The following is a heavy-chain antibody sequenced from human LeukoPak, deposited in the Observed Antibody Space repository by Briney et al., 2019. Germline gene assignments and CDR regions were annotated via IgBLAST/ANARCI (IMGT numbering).Heavy chain of an antibody. CDR1: GGSISAGSYY. CDR2: IYTSGRT. D-gene: IGHD6-19*01. Sequence: SETLSLTCTVSGGSISAGSYYWSWIRQPAGKGLEWIGRIYTSGRTDYNASLKSRVTISVDTSKNQFSLRLSSVTAAVTAVYYCARDLSIAVAGRLYYYYYYMDVWGKGTTVTVSS. CDR3: ARDLSIAVAGRLYYYYYYMDV. J-gene: IGHJ6*03. V-gene: IGHV4-61*02.